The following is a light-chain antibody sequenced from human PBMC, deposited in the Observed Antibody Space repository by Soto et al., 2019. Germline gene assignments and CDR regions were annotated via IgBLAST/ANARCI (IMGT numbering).Light chain of an antibody. V-gene: IGLV2-14*01. Sequence: QSALTQPASVSGSPGQSITISCIGTSSDIGGANYVSWYQQHPGKAPKLMIYDVSNRPSGVSNRFSGSKSVNTASLTISGLQAEDEADYYCSSYTSSSTVVVFGGGTKLTVL. CDR1: SSDIGGANY. CDR3: SSYTSSSTVVV. CDR2: DVS. J-gene: IGLJ3*02.